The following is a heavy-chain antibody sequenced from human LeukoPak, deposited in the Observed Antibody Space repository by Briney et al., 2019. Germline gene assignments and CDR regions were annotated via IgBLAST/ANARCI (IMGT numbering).Heavy chain of an antibody. J-gene: IGHJ4*02. Sequence: GGSLRLSCAASGFTFSSYGMHWVRQAPGKGLEWVAFIRYDGSNKYYADSVKGRFTISRDNSKNTLYLQMNSLRAEDTAVYYCAKRLREYSSRLHYFDYWGQGTLVTVSS. CDR2: IRYDGSNK. CDR3: AKRLREYSSRLHYFDY. V-gene: IGHV3-30*02. D-gene: IGHD6-13*01. CDR1: GFTFSSYG.